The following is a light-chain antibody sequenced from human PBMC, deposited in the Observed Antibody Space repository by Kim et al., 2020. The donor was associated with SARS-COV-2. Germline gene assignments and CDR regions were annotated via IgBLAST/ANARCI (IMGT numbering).Light chain of an antibody. CDR2: DVS. J-gene: IGLJ1*01. V-gene: IGLV2-11*01. CDR3: CSYAGSYTYV. Sequence: GRSVTISCTGTSSDVGGYNYVSWYQQHPGKAPKLMIYDVSKRPSGVPDRFSGSKSGNTASLTISGLQAEDEADYYCCSYAGSYTYVFGTGTKVT. CDR1: SSDVGGYNY.